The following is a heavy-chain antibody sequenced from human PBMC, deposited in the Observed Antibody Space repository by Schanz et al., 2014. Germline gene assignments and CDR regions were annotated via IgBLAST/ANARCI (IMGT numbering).Heavy chain of an antibody. V-gene: IGHV3-30*04. CDR2: ISYDGINK. CDR1: GFNFSTYA. Sequence: VQLVESGGGLVQPGGSLRLSCAASGFNFSTYALHWVRQAPGKGLEWVAVISYDGINKYYADSVKGRFTISRDNSKNTLYLQMNSLRAEDTAVYYCAKDLAVAGDYWGQGTLVTVSS. CDR3: AKDLAVAGDY. J-gene: IGHJ4*02. D-gene: IGHD6-19*01.